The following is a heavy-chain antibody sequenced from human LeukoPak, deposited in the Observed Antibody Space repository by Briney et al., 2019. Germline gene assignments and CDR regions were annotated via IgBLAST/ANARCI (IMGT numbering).Heavy chain of an antibody. V-gene: IGHV4-34*01. CDR3: ARGNGGSYGLADRYFDL. D-gene: IGHD1-26*01. CDR1: GGSFSGYY. J-gene: IGHJ2*01. CDR2: INHSGST. Sequence: SETLSLTCAVYGGSFSGYYWSWIRQPPGKGLAWIGEINHSGSTNYNPSLKSRVTISVDTSKNQFSLKLSSVTAADTAVYYCARGNGGSYGLADRYFDLWGRGTLVTVSS.